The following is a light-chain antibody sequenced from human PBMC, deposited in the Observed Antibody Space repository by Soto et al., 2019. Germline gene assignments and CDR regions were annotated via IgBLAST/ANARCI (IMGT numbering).Light chain of an antibody. CDR2: AAS. J-gene: IGKJ2*02. V-gene: IGKV1-9*01. Sequence: DIQLTQSPSFLSASVGDRVTITCRASQGISSYLAWYQQKPGKVPNLLIYAASTLQSWDPSRFSGSRSGTEFTLTIISLQPEDFATYYCQQLNSYPCTFGQGTKLEIK. CDR3: QQLNSYPCT. CDR1: QGISSY.